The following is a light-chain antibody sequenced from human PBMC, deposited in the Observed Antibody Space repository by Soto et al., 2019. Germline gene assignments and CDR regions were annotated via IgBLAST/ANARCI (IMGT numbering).Light chain of an antibody. J-gene: IGLJ1*01. V-gene: IGLV1-47*01. CDR2: RDN. CDR1: ISNIATNY. Sequence: QSVLTQPPSVSGTPGQRVTISCSGGISNIATNYVHWFQQLPGTAPKVLSNRDNQRSSGVPDRFSGSKSGTSASLAISGLRSEDEAEYYCAAWDDTVRSYVFGTGTKVTVL. CDR3: AAWDDTVRSYV.